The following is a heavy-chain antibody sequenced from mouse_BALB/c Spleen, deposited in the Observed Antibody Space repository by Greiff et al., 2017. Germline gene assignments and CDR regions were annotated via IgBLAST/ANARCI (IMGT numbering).Heavy chain of an antibody. V-gene: IGHV1-5*01. D-gene: IGHD1-2*01. CDR2: IYPGNSDT. CDR3: TRRPITTATFWYFDV. J-gene: IGHJ1*01. Sequence: VQLQQSGTVLARPGASVKMSCKASGYSFTSYWMHWVKQRPGQGLEWIGAIYPGNSDTSYNQKFKGKAKLTAVTSASTAYMELSSLTNEDSAVYYCTRRPITTATFWYFDVWGAGTTVTVSS. CDR1: GYSFTSYW.